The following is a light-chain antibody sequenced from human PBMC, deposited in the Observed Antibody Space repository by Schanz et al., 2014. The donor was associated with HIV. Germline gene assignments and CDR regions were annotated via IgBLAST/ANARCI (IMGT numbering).Light chain of an antibody. CDR1: QDISSS. J-gene: IGKJ1*01. CDR3: QQLSSYPKT. CDR2: SAS. V-gene: IGKV1-9*01. Sequence: DIQMTQSPSTLSASVGDRVTLTCRAGQDISSSLAWYQQIPGKAPKLLIYSASTLQSGVPSRFSGSGSGTDFTLTISSLQPEDFATYYCQQLSSYPKTFGQGTKVEVK.